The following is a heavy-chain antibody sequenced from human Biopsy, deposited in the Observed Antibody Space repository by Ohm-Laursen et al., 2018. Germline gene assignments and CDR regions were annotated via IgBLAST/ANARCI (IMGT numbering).Heavy chain of an antibody. CDR1: GFTFSDYY. Sequence: SLRLSCAASGFTFSDYYMNWIRQAPGKGPEWVSFITNTGRTVYADSVKGRFTISRDNAKNSLYLQMNSLRADDTAVYYCARDTRWSPYHMDVWGQGTTVTVSS. J-gene: IGHJ6*02. CDR2: ITNTGRTV. D-gene: IGHD4-23*01. V-gene: IGHV3-11*01. CDR3: ARDTRWSPYHMDV.